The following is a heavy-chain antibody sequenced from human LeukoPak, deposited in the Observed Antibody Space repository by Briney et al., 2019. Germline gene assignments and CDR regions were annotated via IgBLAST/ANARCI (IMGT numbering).Heavy chain of an antibody. Sequence: GRSLRLSCEASGFTFSNYGMHWVRQAPGKGLEWVAVISNNGFNKYYVDSVEGRFTISRDNSKNTQYLQMHSLRAEDTAVYYCAKAPGSVAGAPLSYFDYWGQGTLVTVSS. V-gene: IGHV3-30*18. J-gene: IGHJ4*02. CDR2: ISNNGFNK. CDR1: GFTFSNYG. D-gene: IGHD6-19*01. CDR3: AKAPGSVAGAPLSYFDY.